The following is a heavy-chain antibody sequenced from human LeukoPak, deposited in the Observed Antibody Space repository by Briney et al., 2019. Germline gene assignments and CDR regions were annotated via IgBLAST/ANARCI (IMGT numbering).Heavy chain of an antibody. CDR2: IYYSGST. V-gene: IGHV4-61*08. CDR1: GGSISSGGYY. CDR3: ARHGSYKDLGAIYIPYYYGMDV. D-gene: IGHD1-26*01. J-gene: IGHJ6*02. Sequence: PSETLSLTCTVSGGSISSGGYYWSWIRQPPGKGLEWIGYIYYSGSTNYNPSLKSRVTISVDTSKNQFSLKLSSVTAADTAVYYCARHGSYKDLGAIYIPYYYGMDVWGQGTTVTVSS.